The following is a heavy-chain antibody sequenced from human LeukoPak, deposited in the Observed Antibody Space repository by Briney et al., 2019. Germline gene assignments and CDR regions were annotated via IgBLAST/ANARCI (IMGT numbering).Heavy chain of an antibody. D-gene: IGHD5-24*01. J-gene: IGHJ4*02. V-gene: IGHV3-30*03. CDR2: ISYDGSNK. Sequence: PGGSLRLSCAASGFTFSSYGMHWVRQAPGKGLEWVAVISYDGSNKYYADSVKVRFTISRDNSKNTLYLQMNSLRAEDTAVYYCARSLEKATIRTSLDYWGQGTLVAVSS. CDR1: GFTFSSYG. CDR3: ARSLEKATIRTSLDY.